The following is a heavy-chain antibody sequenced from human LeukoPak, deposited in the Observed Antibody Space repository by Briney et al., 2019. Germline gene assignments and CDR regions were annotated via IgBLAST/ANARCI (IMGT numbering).Heavy chain of an antibody. CDR1: GFTFSSYW. J-gene: IGHJ4*02. D-gene: IGHD5-12*01. CDR3: VLGGYLFVGDY. Sequence: GGSLRLSCAASGFTFSSYWMSWVRQAPGKGLEWVANIKQDGSEKYYVDSVKGRFTISRDNAKNSLYLQMNSLRAEDTAVYYCVLGGYLFVGDYWGQGTLVTVSS. CDR2: IKQDGSEK. V-gene: IGHV3-7*03.